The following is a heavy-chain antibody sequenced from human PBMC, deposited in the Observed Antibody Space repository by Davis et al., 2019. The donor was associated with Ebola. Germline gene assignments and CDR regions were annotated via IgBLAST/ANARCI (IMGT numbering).Heavy chain of an antibody. CDR3: ARAIFGGVSMDF. CDR1: GFTFSRHS. Sequence: GESLKISCGASGFTFSRHSMNWVRQAPGKGLEWIAFISSGGHDTYYADSVRGRFTISRDNAKNLLYLQLNSLRAGDTAVYYCARAIFGGVSMDFWGQGTTVTVSS. CDR2: ISSGGHDT. D-gene: IGHD3-3*01. V-gene: IGHV3-48*01. J-gene: IGHJ6*02.